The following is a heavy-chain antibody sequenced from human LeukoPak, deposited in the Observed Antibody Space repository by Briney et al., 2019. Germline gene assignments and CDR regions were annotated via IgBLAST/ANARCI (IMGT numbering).Heavy chain of an antibody. CDR3: ARDNYGNYYFDY. Sequence: TGGSLRLSCAASGFTFNSYSMNWVRQAPGKGLEWVSDISSSSSIIYYADSVKGRFTISRDNAKNSLYLQMNSLRDEDTAVYYCARDNYGNYYFDYWGQGTLVTVSS. CDR1: GFTFNSYS. CDR2: ISSSSSII. D-gene: IGHD4-11*01. J-gene: IGHJ4*02. V-gene: IGHV3-48*02.